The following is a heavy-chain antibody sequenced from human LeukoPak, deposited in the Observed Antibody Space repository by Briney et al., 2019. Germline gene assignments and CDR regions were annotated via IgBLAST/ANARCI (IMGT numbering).Heavy chain of an antibody. CDR3: AKRPLFWSGFLDY. J-gene: IGHJ4*02. V-gene: IGHV3-23*01. D-gene: IGHD3-3*01. Sequence: GGSLRLSCAASGFTFTNFWMNWVRQAPGKGLEWVSAISGSGGSTYYADSVKGRFTISRDNPKNTLYLQMNSLRAEDTAVYYCAKRPLFWSGFLDYWGQGTLVTVSS. CDR2: ISGSGGST. CDR1: GFTFTNFW.